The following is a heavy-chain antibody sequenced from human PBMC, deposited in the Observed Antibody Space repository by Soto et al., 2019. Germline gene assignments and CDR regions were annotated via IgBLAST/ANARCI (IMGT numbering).Heavy chain of an antibody. Sequence: GGSLRLSCAASGFTFSSCWMHWVRQAPGKGLVWVSRINPDGSATNYADSVKGRFTISRDNAKNTLYLQMNSLRAEDTAVYFCASYSGSYFPVGHDRWGQGTLVTVSS. J-gene: IGHJ5*02. CDR3: ASYSGSYFPVGHDR. D-gene: IGHD1-26*01. CDR1: GFTFSSCW. V-gene: IGHV3-74*01. CDR2: INPDGSAT.